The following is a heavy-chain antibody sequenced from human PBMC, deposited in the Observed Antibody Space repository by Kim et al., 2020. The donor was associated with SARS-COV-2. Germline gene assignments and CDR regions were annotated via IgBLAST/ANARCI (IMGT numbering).Heavy chain of an antibody. J-gene: IGHJ4*02. Sequence: GGSLRLSCAASGFTFSSYDMNWVRQAPGKGLEWVSYISSRGMTKYYADSVKGRFTISRDNAKNSVYLQMNSLRAEDTAVYYCARTGSGRGNYFDYWGQGILVTVSS. CDR3: ARTGSGRGNYFDY. V-gene: IGHV3-48*03. CDR1: GFTFSSYD. D-gene: IGHD2-15*01. CDR2: ISSRGMTK.